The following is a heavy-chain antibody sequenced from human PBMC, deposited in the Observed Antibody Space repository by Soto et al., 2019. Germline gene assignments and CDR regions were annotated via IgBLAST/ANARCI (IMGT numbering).Heavy chain of an antibody. Sequence: SETLSLTCAVYGGSFSGYYWSWILQPPGKGLEWIGEINHSGSTNYNPSLKSRDTISVDTSKNQFSLKLSSVTAADTAVYYCARGGSIAALFSVYYCYMGGWGKGTRVTVSS. CDR1: GGSFSGYY. CDR2: INHSGST. V-gene: IGHV4-34*01. CDR3: ARGGSIAALFSVYYCYMGG. D-gene: IGHD6-6*01. J-gene: IGHJ6*03.